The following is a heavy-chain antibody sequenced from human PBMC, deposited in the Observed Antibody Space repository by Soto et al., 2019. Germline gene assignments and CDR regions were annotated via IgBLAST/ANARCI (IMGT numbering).Heavy chain of an antibody. J-gene: IGHJ3*02. D-gene: IGHD3-3*01. V-gene: IGHV4-59*01. CDR3: ARARGFFSYDAFDI. CDR2: IYYSGST. Sequence: PSETLSLTCTVSGCSISSYYWSWIRQPPGKGLEWIGYIYYSGSTNYNPSLKSRVTISVDTSKNQFSLKLSSVTAADTAVYYCARARGFFSYDAFDIWGQGTMVTVSS. CDR1: GCSISSYY.